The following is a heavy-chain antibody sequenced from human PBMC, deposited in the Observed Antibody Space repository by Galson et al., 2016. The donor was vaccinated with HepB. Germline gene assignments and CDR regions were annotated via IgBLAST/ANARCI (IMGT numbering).Heavy chain of an antibody. V-gene: IGHV3-23*01. D-gene: IGHD2-21*01. CDR2: TSAAITNT. J-gene: IGHJ1*01. Sequence: SLRLSCAVSGFPLRTYAMSWVRQAPGKGLEWVSATSAAITNTYYADSVKGRFTVSRDNSKNTLYLQMSNLRVEDTAIYYCAKEEGEGMLRDWGQGTLVTVSS. CDR1: GFPLRTYA. CDR3: AKEEGEGMLRD.